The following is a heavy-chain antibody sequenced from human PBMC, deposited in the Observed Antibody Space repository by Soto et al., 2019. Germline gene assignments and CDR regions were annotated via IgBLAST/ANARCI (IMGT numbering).Heavy chain of an antibody. CDR1: GGSISSYY. CDR3: AIHYYDSSGYCPIDY. D-gene: IGHD3-22*01. V-gene: IGHV4-59*08. J-gene: IGHJ4*02. Sequence: SETLSLTCTVSGGSISSYYWSWIRQPPGKGLEWIGYIYYSGSTNYNPSLKSRVTISVDTSKNQFSLKLSSVTAADTAVYYCAIHYYDSSGYCPIDYWGQGTLVTVSS. CDR2: IYYSGST.